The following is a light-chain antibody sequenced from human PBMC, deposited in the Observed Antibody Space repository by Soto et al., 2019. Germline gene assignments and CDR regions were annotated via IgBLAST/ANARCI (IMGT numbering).Light chain of an antibody. CDR1: QSVSSD. CDR3: QQYKKWPTIT. J-gene: IGKJ5*01. CDR2: GAS. Sequence: EIVMTQSPATLSVSPGERATLSCRASQSVSSDLAWYQQKPGQAPRLLIYGASTRATGIPARFSGSGSGTDFTLTISSLQPEDSSVYYCQQYKKWPTITFGQGTRLEI. V-gene: IGKV3-15*01.